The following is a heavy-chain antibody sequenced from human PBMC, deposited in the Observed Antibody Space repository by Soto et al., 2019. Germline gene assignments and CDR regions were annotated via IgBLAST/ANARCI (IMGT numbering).Heavy chain of an antibody. J-gene: IGHJ5*02. CDR1: GFTFSTYG. Sequence: PGGALRLPCAASGFTFSTYGISRVPPAPGEGLERVSLFIGSGASTYYADSVKCRFTIYRDNAKNTLYLQMNGLRAEDTAVYYCAKTSLVWGAGWSFQGGNWFVPWDQGALVTVSS. V-gene: IGHV3-23*01. CDR3: AKTSLVWGAGWSFQGGNWFVP. CDR2: FIGSGAST. D-gene: IGHD3-16*01.